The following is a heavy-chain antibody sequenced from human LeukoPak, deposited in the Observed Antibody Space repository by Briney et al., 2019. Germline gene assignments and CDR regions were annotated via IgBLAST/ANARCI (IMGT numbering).Heavy chain of an antibody. J-gene: IGHJ6*02. V-gene: IGHV3-30-3*01. Sequence: GGSLRLSCAASGFTFSGYPIHWVRQAPGKGLEWVAVISYDGSNKYYADSVKGRFTISRDNSKNTLYLQMNSLRAEDTAVYYCARDDTGTYYTYYGMDVWGQGTTVIVSS. CDR3: ARDDTGTYYTYYGMDV. CDR1: GFTFSGYP. D-gene: IGHD1-26*01. CDR2: ISYDGSNK.